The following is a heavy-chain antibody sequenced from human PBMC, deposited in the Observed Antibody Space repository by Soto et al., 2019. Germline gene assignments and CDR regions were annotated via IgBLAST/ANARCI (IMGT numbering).Heavy chain of an antibody. CDR3: ARGSLTYYYDSSGYYEDY. D-gene: IGHD3-22*01. J-gene: IGHJ4*02. V-gene: IGHV4-59*01. CDR2: IYYSGST. CDR1: GGSISSYY. Sequence: SETLSLTCTVSGGSISSYYWSWIRQPPGKGLEWIGYIYYSGSTNYNPSLKSRVTISVDTSKNQFSLKLSSVTAADTAVYYCARGSLTYYYDSSGYYEDYWGQGTLVTVSS.